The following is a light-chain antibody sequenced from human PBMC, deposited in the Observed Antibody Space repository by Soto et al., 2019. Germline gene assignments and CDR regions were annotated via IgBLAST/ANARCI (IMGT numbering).Light chain of an antibody. V-gene: IGLV2-8*01. CDR1: SSDIGGYNF. CDR3: SSHVGSNNPYV. J-gene: IGLJ1*01. Sequence: QSALTQPPSASGSPGQSVAISCTGTSSDIGGYNFVSWYQQHPGKAPKLMIYDVTKRPSGVPDRFSGSKSGNTATLIVSGLQAEDESDYYCSSHVGSNNPYVFGTGTKRNVL. CDR2: DVT.